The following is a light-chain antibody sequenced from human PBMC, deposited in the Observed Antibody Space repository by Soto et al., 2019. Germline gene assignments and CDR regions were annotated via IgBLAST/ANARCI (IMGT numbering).Light chain of an antibody. CDR3: MQGKHWPPH. CDR2: PVS. V-gene: IGKV2-30*01. CDR1: ESLAYSDGNTY. J-gene: IGKJ4*01. Sequence: DVVMTQSPLSLPVTLGQPASISCRSSESLAYSDGNTYMNWFQQRPGQSPRPLIYPVSKRDSGVPDRFSGSESGTDFTLKISRVEAEEVGDYYCMQGKHWPPHFGAGTKVEIK.